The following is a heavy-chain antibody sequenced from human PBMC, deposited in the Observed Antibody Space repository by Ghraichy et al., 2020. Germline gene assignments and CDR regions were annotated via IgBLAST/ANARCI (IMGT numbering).Heavy chain of an antibody. D-gene: IGHD2-8*01. J-gene: IGHJ6*02. CDR1: GGSISSSSYY. Sequence: SETLSLTCTVSGGSISSSSYYWGWIRQPPGKGLEWIGSIYYSGSTYYNPSLKSRVTISVDTSKNQFSLKLSSLTAADTAVYYCARRGTLGYCTNGVCYPSGMDVWGQGTTVTVSS. CDR3: ARRGTLGYCTNGVCYPSGMDV. CDR2: IYYSGST. V-gene: IGHV4-39*01.